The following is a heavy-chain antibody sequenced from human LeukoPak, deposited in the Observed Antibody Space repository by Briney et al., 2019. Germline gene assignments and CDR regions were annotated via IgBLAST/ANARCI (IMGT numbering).Heavy chain of an antibody. CDR2: IYYSGST. J-gene: IGHJ4*02. Sequence: PSETLSLTCTVSGRSVSNGSYYWSWIRQPPGKVVEWIGYIYYSGSTNYNPSLKSRVTISVDTSKNQFSLKLSSVTAADTAVYYCAITTKTRELPYYINYWREGTLVTVSS. D-gene: IGHD3-10*01. CDR3: AITTKTRELPYYINY. V-gene: IGHV4-61*01. CDR1: GRSVSNGSYY.